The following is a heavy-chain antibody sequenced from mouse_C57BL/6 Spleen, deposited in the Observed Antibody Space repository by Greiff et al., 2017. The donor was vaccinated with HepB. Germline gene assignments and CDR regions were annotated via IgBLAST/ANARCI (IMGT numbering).Heavy chain of an antibody. CDR2: IDPETGGT. D-gene: IGHD1-1*01. Sequence: VKLQESGAELVRPGASVTLSCKASGYTFTDYEMHWVKQTPVHGLEWIGAIDPETGGTAYNQKFKGKAILTADKSSSTAYMELRSLTSEDSAVYYCTRSPSSYYFDYWGQGTTLTVSS. CDR1: GYTFTDYE. V-gene: IGHV1-15*01. CDR3: TRSPSSYYFDY. J-gene: IGHJ2*01.